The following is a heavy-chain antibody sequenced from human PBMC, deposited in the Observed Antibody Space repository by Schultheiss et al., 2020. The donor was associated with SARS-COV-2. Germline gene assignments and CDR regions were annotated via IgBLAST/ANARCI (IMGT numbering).Heavy chain of an antibody. V-gene: IGHV1-2*06. J-gene: IGHJ4*02. D-gene: IGHD3-3*01. CDR3: ARDPDLRFLEWPHLVV. CDR1: GYTFIGYY. CDR2: INPNSGGT. Sequence: ASVKVSCKASGYTFIGYYMHWVRQAPGQGLEWMGRINPNSGGTNYAQKFQGRVTMTRDTSISTAYMELSRLRSDDTAVYYCARDPDLRFLEWPHLVVWGQGTLVTVSS.